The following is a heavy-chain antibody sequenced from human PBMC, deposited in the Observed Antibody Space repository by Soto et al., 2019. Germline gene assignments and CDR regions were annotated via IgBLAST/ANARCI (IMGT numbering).Heavy chain of an antibody. Sequence: GGSLRLSCAASGFTAMSWVRQAPGKGLGWVSVISGSGGSTYYADSVKGRFTISRDNSKNTLYLQMNSLRAEDTAGYYCTRPDYRGDSGDVWGRGTLVTVSS. D-gene: IGHD2-21*02. CDR3: TRPDYRGDSGDV. CDR2: ISGSGGST. CDR1: GFTA. V-gene: IGHV3-23*01. J-gene: IGHJ4*02.